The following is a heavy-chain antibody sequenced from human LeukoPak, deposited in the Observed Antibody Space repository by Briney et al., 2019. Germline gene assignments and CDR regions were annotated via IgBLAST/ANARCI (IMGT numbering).Heavy chain of an antibody. D-gene: IGHD1-26*01. Sequence: PSETLSLTCSVSGYSISSGSYWGWIRQPPGKGLEWIGSIYHSGSTYYNPSLKSRVTISVDTSKNQFSLKLSSVTAADTAVYYCARGGSYLGNWFDPWGQGTLVTVSS. CDR1: GYSISSGSY. V-gene: IGHV4-38-2*02. CDR2: IYHSGST. CDR3: ARGGSYLGNWFDP. J-gene: IGHJ5*02.